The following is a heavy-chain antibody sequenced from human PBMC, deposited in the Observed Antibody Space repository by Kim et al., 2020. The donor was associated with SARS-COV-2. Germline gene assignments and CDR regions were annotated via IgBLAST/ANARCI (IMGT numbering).Heavy chain of an antibody. CDR3: ARVAPSVTNYFYYGLDV. D-gene: IGHD4-17*01. V-gene: IGHV3-11*05. J-gene: IGHJ6*02. Sequence: SVKGRFTISRDNTKNSLFLQRESLTAEDTAVYYCARVAPSVTNYFYYGLDVWGQGTTVSVSS.